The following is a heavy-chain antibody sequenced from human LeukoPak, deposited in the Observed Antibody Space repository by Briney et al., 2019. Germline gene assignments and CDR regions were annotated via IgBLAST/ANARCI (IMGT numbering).Heavy chain of an antibody. CDR3: ARGRYSSSWFGEGYFFDY. V-gene: IGHV3-23*01. D-gene: IGHD6-13*01. J-gene: IGHJ4*02. CDR2: ISGSGGST. Sequence: GGSLRLSCAASGFTFSSYAMSWVRQAPGKGLEWVSAISGSGGSTYYADSVKGRFTISRDNSKNTLYLQMNSLRAEDTAVYYCARGRYSSSWFGEGYFFDYWGQGTLVTVSS. CDR1: GFTFSSYA.